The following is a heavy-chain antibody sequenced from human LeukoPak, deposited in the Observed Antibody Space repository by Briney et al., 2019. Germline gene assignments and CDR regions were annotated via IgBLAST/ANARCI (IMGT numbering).Heavy chain of an antibody. Sequence: GGSLRLSCSASGFTFSSYAMHWVRQAPGKGLEYVSAISSNGGSTYYADSVKGRFTISRDNSKNTLYLQMSSLRAEDTAVYYCVKAGDSSSWQFYYWGQGTLVTVSS. CDR2: ISSNGGST. CDR1: GFTFSSYA. D-gene: IGHD6-13*01. J-gene: IGHJ4*02. V-gene: IGHV3-64D*06. CDR3: VKAGDSSSWQFYY.